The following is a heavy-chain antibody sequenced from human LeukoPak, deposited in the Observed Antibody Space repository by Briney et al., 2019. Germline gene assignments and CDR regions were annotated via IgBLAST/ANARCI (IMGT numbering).Heavy chain of an antibody. V-gene: IGHV4-34*01. CDR1: GGSFSGYY. D-gene: IGHD3-10*01. Sequence: PSETLSLTCAVYGGSFSGYYWSWIRQPPGKGLEWIGEINHSGSTNYNPSLKSRVTISVDTSKNQFSLKLTSVTAADTAVYYCARGGPMFDAGSYSKSLGYWGQGILVTVSS. CDR3: ARGGPMFDAGSYSKSLGY. J-gene: IGHJ4*02. CDR2: INHSGST.